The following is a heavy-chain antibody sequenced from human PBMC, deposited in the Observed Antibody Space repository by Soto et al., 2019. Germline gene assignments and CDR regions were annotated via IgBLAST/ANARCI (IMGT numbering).Heavy chain of an antibody. D-gene: IGHD4-17*01. CDR3: AKAFGYGGNPIDFDY. J-gene: IGHJ4*02. V-gene: IGHV3-9*01. CDR1: GFTFDDYA. CDR2: ISWNSGSI. Sequence: EVQLVESGGGLVQPGRSLRLSCAASGFTFDDYAMHWVRQAPGKGLEWVSGISWNSGSIGYADSVKGRFTISRDNAKNSLYLQMNSLRAEDTALYYCAKAFGYGGNPIDFDYWGQGTLVTVSS.